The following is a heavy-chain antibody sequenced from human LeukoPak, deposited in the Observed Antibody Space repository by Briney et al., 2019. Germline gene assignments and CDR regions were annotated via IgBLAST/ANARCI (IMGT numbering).Heavy chain of an antibody. V-gene: IGHV4-61*02. D-gene: IGHD4-23*01. CDR1: GGSMRSDSSF. Sequence: PSQTLSLTCSVSGGSMRSDSSFWSWIRQPPGKGLEGIGRIYATGNTNYNPSLERRVTISLDTSKTLFFMELTSVTAADSAVYYWARELGSDYGGYSPWGQGTLVTVSS. J-gene: IGHJ5*02. CDR3: ARELGSDYGGYSP. CDR2: IYATGNT.